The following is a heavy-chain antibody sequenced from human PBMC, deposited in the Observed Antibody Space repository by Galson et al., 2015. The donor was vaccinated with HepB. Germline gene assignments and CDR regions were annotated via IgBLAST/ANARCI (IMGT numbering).Heavy chain of an antibody. CDR3: ARAPRGGVLVPAASRNYFDP. J-gene: IGHJ5*01. CDR2: INHGGST. Sequence: SETLSLTCAVYGGSLNDNYWNWIRQSPGKGLEWIGEINHGGSTNYSPSLKSRVTLSIDTSKNQFSLELTSMTAADTAIYYCARAPRGGVLVPAASRNYFDPWGQGTLVTVSS. D-gene: IGHD2-2*01. CDR1: GGSLNDNY. V-gene: IGHV4-34*01.